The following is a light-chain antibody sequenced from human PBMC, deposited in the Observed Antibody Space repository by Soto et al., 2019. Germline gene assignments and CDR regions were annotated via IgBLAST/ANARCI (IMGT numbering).Light chain of an antibody. J-gene: IGKJ2*01. CDR1: QSVRGL. Sequence: EIVLTQSPATLSLSPGERATLSCRASQSVRGLLAWYQQKPCQPPRLLIYDVFQRATGIPARFSGSGSGTDVTLTISSLEPEDFAVYYCQERSDWYSFGQGTKLEI. V-gene: IGKV3-11*01. CDR3: QERSDWYS. CDR2: DVF.